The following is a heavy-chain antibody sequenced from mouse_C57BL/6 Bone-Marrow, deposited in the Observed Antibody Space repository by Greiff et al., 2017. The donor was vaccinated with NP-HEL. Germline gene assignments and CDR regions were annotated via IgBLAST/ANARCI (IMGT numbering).Heavy chain of an antibody. CDR3: ASPYYYGSSGWFAY. CDR1: GYTFTSYW. Sequence: VQLQQPGAELVKPGASVKLSCKASGYTFTSYWMHWVKQRPGQGLEWIGMIHPNSGSTNYNEKFKSKATLTVDKSSSTAYMQLSSLTSEDSAVYYCASPYYYGSSGWFAYWGQGTLVTVSA. J-gene: IGHJ3*01. CDR2: IHPNSGST. D-gene: IGHD1-1*01. V-gene: IGHV1-64*01.